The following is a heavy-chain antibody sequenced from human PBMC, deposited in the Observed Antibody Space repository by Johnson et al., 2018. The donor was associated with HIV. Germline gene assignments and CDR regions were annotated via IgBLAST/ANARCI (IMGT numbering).Heavy chain of an antibody. V-gene: IGHV3-9*01. Sequence: VQLVESGGGLVQPGRSLRLSCAASGFTFDDYAMHWVRQAPGKGLEWVSGISWNSGSIGYADSVKGRFTISRDNAKNSLYLQMNSLRAEDTALYYCAKGIVVVITDDIWGQGTMVTVSS. J-gene: IGHJ3*02. CDR3: AKGIVVVITDDI. CDR2: ISWNSGSI. CDR1: GFTFDDYA. D-gene: IGHD3-22*01.